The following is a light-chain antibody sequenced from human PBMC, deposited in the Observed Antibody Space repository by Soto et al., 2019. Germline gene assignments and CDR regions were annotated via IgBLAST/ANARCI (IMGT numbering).Light chain of an antibody. CDR2: EVT. CDR3: SSYTSSSTTDV. CDR1: SSDVGAYNY. Sequence: QSVLTQPASVSGSPGQSITISCTGTSSDVGAYNYVSWYLQYPGKAPKLMIYEVTNRPSGVSNRFSGSKSGNTASLTISGLQAEDEADYYCSSYTSSSTTDVFGTGTKLTVL. J-gene: IGLJ1*01. V-gene: IGLV2-14*01.